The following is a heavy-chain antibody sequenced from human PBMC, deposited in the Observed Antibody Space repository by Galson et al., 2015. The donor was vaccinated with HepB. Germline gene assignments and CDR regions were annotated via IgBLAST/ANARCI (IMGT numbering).Heavy chain of an antibody. D-gene: IGHD4-17*01. J-gene: IGHJ4*02. CDR2: IYWDDDK. V-gene: IGHV2-5*02. CDR1: GFSLSTRGVG. CDR3: AYRRLQATVTTHFDY. Sequence: PALVKPTQTLTLTCTFSGFSLSTRGVGVGWIRQPPGKALEWLALIYWDDDKRYSPSLKSRVTITKDTSKNQVVLTMTNMDPVDTGTYYCAYRRLQATVTTHFDYWGQGTLVTVSS.